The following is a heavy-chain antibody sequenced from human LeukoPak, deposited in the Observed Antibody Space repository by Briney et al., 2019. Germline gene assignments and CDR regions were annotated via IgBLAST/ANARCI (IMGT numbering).Heavy chain of an antibody. Sequence: SETLSLTCTVSGGSISSYYWSWIRQPAGKGLEWIGRIYTSGSTNYNPSLKSRVNMSVDTSKNQFSLKLSSVTAADTAVYYCARGGYYYDSSGPYYFDYWGQGTLVTVSS. CDR3: ARGGYYYDSSGPYYFDY. CDR1: GGSISSYY. J-gene: IGHJ4*02. D-gene: IGHD3-22*01. CDR2: IYTSGST. V-gene: IGHV4-4*07.